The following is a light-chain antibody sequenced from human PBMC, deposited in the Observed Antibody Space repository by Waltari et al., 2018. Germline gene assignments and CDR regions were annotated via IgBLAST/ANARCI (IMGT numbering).Light chain of an antibody. CDR3: QQYNLYSET. CDR2: KAS. V-gene: IGKV1-5*03. CDR1: QSVNIW. Sequence: DIQMTPSPSTLSASVGARVTITCRASQSVNIWLAWYQQKPGKAPKLLIYKASILESGVPSRFSGSGSGTEFTLTISSLQPDDIATYYCQQYNLYSETFGQGTKVEIK. J-gene: IGKJ1*01.